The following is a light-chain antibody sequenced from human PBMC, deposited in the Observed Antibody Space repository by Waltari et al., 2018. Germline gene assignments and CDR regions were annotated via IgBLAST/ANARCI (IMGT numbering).Light chain of an antibody. CDR2: DAS. CDR3: QQYNSYSLT. Sequence: DIQMTQSPSTLSASVGDRVTITCRASQSISSWLAWYQQKPGEAPKLLIYDASSLESGGPSRFSGSASGTEFTLTISSLQPDDFATYYCQQYNSYSLTFGGGTK. CDR1: QSISSW. V-gene: IGKV1-5*01. J-gene: IGKJ4*01.